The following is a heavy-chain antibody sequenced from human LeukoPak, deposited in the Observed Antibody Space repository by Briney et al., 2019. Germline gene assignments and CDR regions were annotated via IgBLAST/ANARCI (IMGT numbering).Heavy chain of an antibody. CDR1: GYSFTSHY. V-gene: IGHV1-46*01. J-gene: IGHJ6*03. CDR3: ARDPGQLAVAGPVDYYYYYMDV. D-gene: IGHD6-19*01. CDR2: INPSGGST. Sequence: ASVKVSCKASGYSFTSHYIHWLRQAPGQGLEWMGIINPSGGSTDYAQKFQGRVTMTRDTSISTAYMELSWLRSDDTAVYYCARDPGQLAVAGPVDYYYYYMDVWGKGTTVTVSS.